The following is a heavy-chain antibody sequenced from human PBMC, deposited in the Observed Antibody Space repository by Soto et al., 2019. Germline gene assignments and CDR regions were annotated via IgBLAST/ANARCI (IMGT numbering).Heavy chain of an antibody. CDR2: IWYDGSNK. J-gene: IGHJ4*02. V-gene: IGHV3-33*01. CDR1: GFTFSSYG. CDR3: ARVGSGWSFDY. Sequence: QAQLVESGGGVVQPGRSLRLSCAASGFTFSSYGMHWVRQAPGKGLEWVAIIWYDGSNKYYADSVKGRFTISRDSSKNTLYLQMNGLRAEDTAVYYCARVGSGWSFDYWGKGTLVTVAS. D-gene: IGHD6-13*01.